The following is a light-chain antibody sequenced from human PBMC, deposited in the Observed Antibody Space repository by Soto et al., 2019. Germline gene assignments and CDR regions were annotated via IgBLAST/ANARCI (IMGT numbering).Light chain of an antibody. Sequence: QSVLTQPPSASGAPGQRVTIFCSGSSSNIGEDYHVHWYQQLRGTAPRLLIYSNNNRPSGVPGRFSGSKSGTSASLAITGLQSDDEADYYCQSYDTSLSADVFGTGTKLTVL. CDR3: QSYDTSLSADV. CDR1: SSNIGEDYH. J-gene: IGLJ1*01. CDR2: SNN. V-gene: IGLV1-40*01.